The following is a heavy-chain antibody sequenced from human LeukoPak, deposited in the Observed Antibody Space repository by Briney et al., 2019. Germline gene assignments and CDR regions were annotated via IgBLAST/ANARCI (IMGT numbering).Heavy chain of an antibody. Sequence: GGPLRLSCAASGFTFSSYAMSWVRQAPGKGLEWVSAISGSGGSTYYADSVKGRFTISRDNSKNTLYLQMNSLRAEDTAVYYCAKDTFYCSSTSCFFQHWGQGTLVTVSS. CDR1: GFTFSSYA. CDR3: AKDTFYCSSTSCFFQH. CDR2: ISGSGGST. D-gene: IGHD2-2*01. J-gene: IGHJ1*01. V-gene: IGHV3-23*01.